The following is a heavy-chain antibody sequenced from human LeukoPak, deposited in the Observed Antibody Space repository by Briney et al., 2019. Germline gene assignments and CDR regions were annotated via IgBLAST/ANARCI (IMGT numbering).Heavy chain of an antibody. V-gene: IGHV3-7*01. J-gene: IGHJ4*02. Sequence: GGSLRLSCAASGFTFSSYSMNWVRQAPGKGLEWVANIKEDGSEKYYVDSVKGRFTISRDNAKNSLYLQMNSLRADDTAVYYCARDRLRLGELPILNKKNNYFDYWGQGTLVTVSS. CDR3: ARDRLRLGELPILNKKNNYFDY. CDR2: IKEDGSEK. CDR1: GFTFSSYS. D-gene: IGHD3-16*01.